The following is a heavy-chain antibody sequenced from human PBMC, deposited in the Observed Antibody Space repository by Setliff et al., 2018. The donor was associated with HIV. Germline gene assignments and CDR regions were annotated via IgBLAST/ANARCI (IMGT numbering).Heavy chain of an antibody. J-gene: IGHJ4*02. Sequence: GESLKISCAASGFTFSRFWMNWVRQGPGKGLEWVANIREDGSEKHYVDSVRGRFTISRDNAKNSLFLQMSSLRVEDTGVYYCARGHYSSSYGWGQGTLVTVSS. CDR3: ARGHYSSSYG. V-gene: IGHV3-7*03. D-gene: IGHD6-19*01. CDR1: GFTFSRFW. CDR2: IREDGSEK.